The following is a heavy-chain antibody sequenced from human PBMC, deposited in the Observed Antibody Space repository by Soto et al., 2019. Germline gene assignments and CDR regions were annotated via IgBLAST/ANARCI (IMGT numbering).Heavy chain of an antibody. J-gene: IGHJ4*02. V-gene: IGHV4-39*01. D-gene: IGHD3-22*01. Sequence: SETLSLTCTVSGGSISSSYYWGWIRQPPGKGLEWIGSIYYSGSTYYNPSLKSRVTISVDTSKNQFSLKLSSVTAADTAVYYCMLGSGWKDFDYWGQGTLVTVSS. CDR1: GGSISSSYY. CDR2: IYYSGST. CDR3: MLGSGWKDFDY.